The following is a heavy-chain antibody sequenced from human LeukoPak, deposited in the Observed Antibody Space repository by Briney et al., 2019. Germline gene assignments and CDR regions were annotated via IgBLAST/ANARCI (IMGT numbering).Heavy chain of an antibody. CDR1: GDSISSSNYY. D-gene: IGHD3-16*01. J-gene: IGHJ4*02. V-gene: IGHV4-39*07. CDR3: AREYYVWGSYSYFDY. Sequence: SETLSLTCTVSGDSISSSNYYWGWIRQPPGKGLEWIGSIYYSGSTYYNPSLKSRVTISVDTSKNQFSLKLSSVTAADTAVYYCAREYYVWGSYSYFDYWGQGTLVTVSS. CDR2: IYYSGST.